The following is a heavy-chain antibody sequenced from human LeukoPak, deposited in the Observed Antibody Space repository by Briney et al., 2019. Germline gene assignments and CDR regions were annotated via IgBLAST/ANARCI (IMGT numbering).Heavy chain of an antibody. CDR2: IYSGGST. CDR1: GFTVSSNY. CDR3: ARASTMVRGVITPHFDY. D-gene: IGHD3-10*01. J-gene: IGHJ4*02. Sequence: GSLRLSCAASGFTVSSNYMSWVRQAPGKGLEWVSVIYSGGSTYYADSVKGRFTISRHNSKNTLYLQMNSLRAEDTAVYYCARASTMVRGVITPHFDYWGQGTLVTVSS. V-gene: IGHV3-53*04.